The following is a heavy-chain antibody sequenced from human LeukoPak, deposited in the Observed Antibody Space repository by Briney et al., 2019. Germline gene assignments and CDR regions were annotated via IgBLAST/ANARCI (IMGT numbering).Heavy chain of an antibody. V-gene: IGHV4-39*01. J-gene: IGHJ5*02. Sequence: SETLSLTCTVSGGSISSSSYYWGWIRQPPGKGLEWIGSIYYSGSPYYNPSLKSRVTISVNTSKNQFSLKLSSVTAADTAVYYCARQTSGGYTVFFGKPRGHWCDPWGQGTLVTVSS. D-gene: IGHD3-3*01. CDR3: ARQTSGGYTVFFGKPRGHWCDP. CDR2: IYYSGSP. CDR1: GGSISSSSYY.